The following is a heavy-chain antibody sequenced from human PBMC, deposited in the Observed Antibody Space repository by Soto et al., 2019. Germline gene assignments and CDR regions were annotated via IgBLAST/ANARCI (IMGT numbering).Heavy chain of an antibody. J-gene: IGHJ5*01. Sequence: QVQLLESGPGLVKPSQTLSLTCSVSGDSISNLDYFWGWIRQPPGQALEYIGYIYKSATTYYNPSFESRVAISVDTSKSQFSLNVTSVTAADTAVYFCARGRYCLTGRCFPNWFDSWGQGALVTVSS. D-gene: IGHD7-27*01. CDR1: GDSISNLDYF. CDR2: IYKSATT. V-gene: IGHV4-30-4*01. CDR3: ARGRYCLTGRCFPNWFDS.